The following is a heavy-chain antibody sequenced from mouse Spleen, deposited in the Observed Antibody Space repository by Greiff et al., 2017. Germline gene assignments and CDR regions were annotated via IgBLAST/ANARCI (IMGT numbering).Heavy chain of an antibody. V-gene: IGHV1-54*03. CDR1: GYAFTNYL. CDR2: INPGSGGT. D-gene: IGHD3-1*01. CDR3: ARSGLPSAWFAY. J-gene: IGHJ3*01. Sequence: LVESGAELVRPGTSVKVSCKASGYAFTNYLIEWVKQRPGQGLEWIGVINPGSGGTNYNEKFKGKATLTADKSSSTAYMQLSSLTSDDSAVYFCARSGLPSAWFAYWGQGTLVTVSA.